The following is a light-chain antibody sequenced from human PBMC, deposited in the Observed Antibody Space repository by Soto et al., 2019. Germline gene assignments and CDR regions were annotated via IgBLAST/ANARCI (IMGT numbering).Light chain of an antibody. CDR3: GSWDSSLSAYV. CDR2: DDN. Sequence: SVLTLLPSVSAAPGQKVTISCSGSSSNIGGNSVSWYQQLPGTATKLLIYDDNKRPSGIPDRFSGSKSGTSATLGITGFQTGDEADYYCGSWDSSLSAYVFGTRTRVTV. CDR1: SSNIGGNS. V-gene: IGLV1-51*01. J-gene: IGLJ1*01.